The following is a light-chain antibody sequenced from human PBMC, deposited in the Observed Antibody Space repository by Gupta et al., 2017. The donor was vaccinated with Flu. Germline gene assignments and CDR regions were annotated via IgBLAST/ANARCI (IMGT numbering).Light chain of an antibody. Sequence: QFALTQPASVSASPGQSITISCTATSSDVGSYNLVSWYQQHPGKAPKLMIYEGSKRPSGVSNRFSGSKSGNTASLTISGLQAEDEADYYCCSYAGSSTVVFGGGTKLTVL. CDR3: CSYAGSSTVV. CDR1: SSDVGSYNL. CDR2: EGS. V-gene: IGLV2-23*01. J-gene: IGLJ2*01.